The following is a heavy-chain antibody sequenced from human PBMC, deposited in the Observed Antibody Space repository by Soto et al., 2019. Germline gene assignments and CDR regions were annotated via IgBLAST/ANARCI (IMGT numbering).Heavy chain of an antibody. CDR2: INTAGTT. CDR3: AKDWYEDY. Sequence: EVQLLESGGGLVQSGGSLRLSCAASGFTFSTYAMTWVRQAPGKGLEWLSAINTAGTTYYAGSVKGRFTISRDNAKNTLYLQMDGLRAEDTAVYYCAKDWYEDYWGQGTLVTVSS. V-gene: IGHV3-23*01. CDR1: GFTFSTYA. D-gene: IGHD6-13*01. J-gene: IGHJ4*02.